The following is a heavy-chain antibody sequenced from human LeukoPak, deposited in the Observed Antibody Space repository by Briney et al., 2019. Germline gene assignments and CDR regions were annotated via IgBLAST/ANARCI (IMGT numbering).Heavy chain of an antibody. CDR3: ARTYYYGSGSTDYYYYYYMDV. CDR2: INPNSGGT. J-gene: IGHJ6*03. Sequence: ASVKVSCKASGYTFTGYYMHWLRQAPGQGLEWMGRINPNSGGTNYAQKFQGRVTMTRDTSISTAYMELSRLRSDDTAVYYCARTYYYGSGSTDYYYYYYMDVWGKGTTVTVPS. CDR1: GYTFTGYY. V-gene: IGHV1-2*06. D-gene: IGHD3-10*01.